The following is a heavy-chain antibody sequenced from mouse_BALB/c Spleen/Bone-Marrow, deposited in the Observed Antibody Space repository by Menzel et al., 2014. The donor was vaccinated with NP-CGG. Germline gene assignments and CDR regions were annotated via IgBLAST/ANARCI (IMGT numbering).Heavy chain of an antibody. V-gene: IGHV3-8*02. CDR1: GDSITSGY. J-gene: IGHJ4*01. D-gene: IGHD2-14*01. CDR3: ARAGYRYDVGYAMDY. CDR2: ISHSGST. Sequence: VQLQQSGPSPVKPSQTLSLTCSVTGDSITSGYWNWIRKFPGNKLEYMGYISHSGSTYYNPSLKSRISITRDTSKNQYYLQLNSVTTEDTATYYCARAGYRYDVGYAMDYWGQGTSVTVSS.